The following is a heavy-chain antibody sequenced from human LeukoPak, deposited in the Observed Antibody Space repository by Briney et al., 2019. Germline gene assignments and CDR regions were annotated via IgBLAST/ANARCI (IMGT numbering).Heavy chain of an antibody. J-gene: IGHJ4*02. Sequence: GASVKVSCKASGFTFTNYGISWVRQAPGQGLEWMGWISAYNGDTNYAQKLQDRVTMTTDTSTSTAYMELRSLRSDDTAMYYCARDEVVGERGAYWGQGTLVTVSS. D-gene: IGHD3-16*01. CDR3: ARDEVVGERGAY. V-gene: IGHV1-18*01. CDR2: ISAYNGDT. CDR1: GFTFTNYG.